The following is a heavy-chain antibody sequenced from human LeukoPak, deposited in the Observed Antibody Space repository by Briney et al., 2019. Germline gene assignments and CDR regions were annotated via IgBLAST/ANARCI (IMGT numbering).Heavy chain of an antibody. V-gene: IGHV4-30-2*01. CDR1: GGSISRGGYS. CDR2: IYHSGST. J-gene: IGHJ4*02. Sequence: SQTLALTCAVSGGSISRGGYSWSWIRQPPGKGLEWIGYIYHSGSTYYNPSLKSRVTISVDRSKNQFSLKLSSVNAADTAVYYCARVDIVATIIDYWGQGTLVTVSS. D-gene: IGHD5-12*01. CDR3: ARVDIVATIIDY.